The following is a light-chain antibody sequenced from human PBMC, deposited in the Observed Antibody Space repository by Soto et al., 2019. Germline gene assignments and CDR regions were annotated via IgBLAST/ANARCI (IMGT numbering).Light chain of an antibody. CDR2: KAS. Sequence: DIQMTQSPSTLSGSVGDRVTITCRASQTISSWLAWYQQKPGKAPKLLIYKASTLKSGVPSRLSGSGSGTEFTLTISSLQPDDFATYDCQHYNSYSGTFGQGTRLEI. J-gene: IGKJ5*01. V-gene: IGKV1-5*03. CDR1: QTISSW. CDR3: QHYNSYSGT.